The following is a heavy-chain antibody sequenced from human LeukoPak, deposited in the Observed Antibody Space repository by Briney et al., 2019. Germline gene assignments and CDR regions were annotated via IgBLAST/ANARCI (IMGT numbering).Heavy chain of an antibody. Sequence: PSETLSLTCTVSGVSISSSSYYWGWIRQPPGKGLEWIGYIYYSGSTNYNPSLKSRVTISVDTSKNQFSLKLSSVTAADTAVYYCARQYCSGGSCYLDYWGQGTLVTVSS. CDR3: ARQYCSGGSCYLDY. V-gene: IGHV4-61*05. CDR1: GVSISSSSYY. CDR2: IYYSGST. J-gene: IGHJ4*02. D-gene: IGHD2-15*01.